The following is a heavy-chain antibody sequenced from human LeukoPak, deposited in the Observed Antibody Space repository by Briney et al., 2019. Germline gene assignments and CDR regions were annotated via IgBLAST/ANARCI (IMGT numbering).Heavy chain of an antibody. CDR2: INPNSGGA. V-gene: IGHV1-2*02. J-gene: IGHJ6*02. Sequence: ASVKVSCKASGYTCTGYYINWVRQAPGQRLEWMGWINPNSGGANYAQKFQGRVTLTRDTSISTAYMELSRLRSDDTAVYYCARDRGHIVVVTANYYYYGMDVWGQGTTVTVSS. CDR1: GYTCTGYY. CDR3: ARDRGHIVVVTANYYYYGMDV. D-gene: IGHD2-21*02.